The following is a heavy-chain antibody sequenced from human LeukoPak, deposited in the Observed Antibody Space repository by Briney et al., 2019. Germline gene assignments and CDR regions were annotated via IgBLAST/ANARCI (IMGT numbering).Heavy chain of an antibody. V-gene: IGHV4-39*01. CDR2: IYYSGST. CDR1: GGSISSSSYY. CDR3: ARHRKDDWGICYFDY. Sequence: KSSETLSLTCSVSGGSISSSSYYWGWIRQPPGKGLEWIGSIYYSGSTYYNPSLKSRVTISVDTSKNQFSLKLSSVTAADTAVYYCARHRKDDWGICYFDYWGQGTLVTVSS. J-gene: IGHJ4*02. D-gene: IGHD3-16*01.